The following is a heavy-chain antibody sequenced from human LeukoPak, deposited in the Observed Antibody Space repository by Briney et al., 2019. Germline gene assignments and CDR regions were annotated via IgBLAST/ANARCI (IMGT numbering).Heavy chain of an antibody. CDR1: GYTFTGYY. V-gene: IGHV1-2*02. Sequence: ASVKVSCKASGYTFTGYYMHWVRQAPGQGLEWMGWINPNSGGTNYAQKFQGRVTMTRDTSTSTAYMELSRLRSDDTAVYYCARDLGTVGYCSSTSCYGDYYYYGMDVWGQGTTVTVSS. CDR3: ARDLGTVGYCSSTSCYGDYYYYGMDV. D-gene: IGHD2-2*01. J-gene: IGHJ6*02. CDR2: INPNSGGT.